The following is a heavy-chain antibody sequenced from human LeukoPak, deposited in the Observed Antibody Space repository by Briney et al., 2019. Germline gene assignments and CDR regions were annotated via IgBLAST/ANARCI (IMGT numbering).Heavy chain of an antibody. J-gene: IGHJ5*02. CDR3: ARGGVAATGSGGAFDP. D-gene: IGHD6-13*01. Sequence: SETLSLTCAVYGGSFSGYYWSWIRQPPGKGLEWIGEINESGSTNYNPSLQSRVAIPVDTSKNQFSLKLNSVTAADTAVYYCARGGVAATGSGGAFDPWGQGTLVTVSS. V-gene: IGHV4-34*01. CDR2: INESGST. CDR1: GGSFSGYY.